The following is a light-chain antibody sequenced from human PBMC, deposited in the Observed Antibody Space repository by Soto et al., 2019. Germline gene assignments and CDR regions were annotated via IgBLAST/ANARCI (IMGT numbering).Light chain of an antibody. V-gene: IGKV1-5*01. Sequence: DIQMTQSPSTLSASVGDRVTITCRASQTVVNLAWYQQKPGKVPKLLIFQASTLETGVPSRFSGSGAGTEFTLPISSLQPDDFATYYCQHYDVYPYTFGQGTKLEIK. CDR2: QAS. CDR3: QHYDVYPYT. CDR1: QTVVNL. J-gene: IGKJ2*01.